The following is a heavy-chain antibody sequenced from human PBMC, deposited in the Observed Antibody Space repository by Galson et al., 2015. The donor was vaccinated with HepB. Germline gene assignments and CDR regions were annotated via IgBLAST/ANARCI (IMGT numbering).Heavy chain of an antibody. D-gene: IGHD3-9*01. Sequence: SLRLSCAASGFTFSDYYMSWIRQAPGKGLEWVSYISSSGSTIYYADSVKGRFTISRDNAKNSLYLQMNSLRAEDTAVYYCARDSGLRSYYDILTGYYFPNWFDPWGQGTLVTVSS. CDR3: ARDSGLRSYYDILTGYYFPNWFDP. CDR2: ISSSGSTI. J-gene: IGHJ5*02. CDR1: GFTFSDYY. V-gene: IGHV3-11*01.